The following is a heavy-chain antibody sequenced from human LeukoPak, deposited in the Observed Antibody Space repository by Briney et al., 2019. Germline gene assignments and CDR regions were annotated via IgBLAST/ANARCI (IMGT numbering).Heavy chain of an antibody. CDR3: ARGLRAAAGTLHHY. CDR1: GYTFTSYG. CDR2: ISAYNGKT. V-gene: IGHV1-18*01. Sequence: ASVKVSCKASGYTFTSYGISWVRQAPGQGLEWMGWISAYNGKTNYAQKLQGRVTMTTDTSTSTAYMELRSLRSDDTDEYYCARGLRAAAGTLHHYWGQGTMVTVSS. J-gene: IGHJ4*02. D-gene: IGHD6-13*01.